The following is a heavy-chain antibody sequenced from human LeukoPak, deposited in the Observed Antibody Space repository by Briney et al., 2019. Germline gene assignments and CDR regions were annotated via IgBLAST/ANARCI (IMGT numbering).Heavy chain of an antibody. Sequence: ASVKVSCKASGYTFTSYGISWVRQAPGQGLEWMGWISAYNGNTNYAQKLQGRVTMTTDTSTSTAYMELRSLRSDDTAIYYCARDEGHQVWGSFDYWGQGTLVTVSS. J-gene: IGHJ4*02. CDR2: ISAYNGNT. V-gene: IGHV1-18*01. D-gene: IGHD3-16*01. CDR1: GYTFTSYG. CDR3: ARDEGHQVWGSFDY.